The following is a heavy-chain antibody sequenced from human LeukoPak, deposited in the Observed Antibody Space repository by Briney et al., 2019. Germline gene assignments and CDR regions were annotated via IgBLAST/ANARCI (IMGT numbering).Heavy chain of an antibody. J-gene: IGHJ4*02. CDR3: ASLTGTTDY. Sequence: ASVKVSCKTSDYSFSSYGFTWVRQAPGQGLEWMGIINPSGGSTSYAQKFQGRVTMTRDTSTNTVYMELSSLRSEDTAVYYCASLTGTTDYWGQGTLVTVSS. CDR1: DYSFSSYG. D-gene: IGHD1-20*01. CDR2: INPSGGST. V-gene: IGHV1-46*01.